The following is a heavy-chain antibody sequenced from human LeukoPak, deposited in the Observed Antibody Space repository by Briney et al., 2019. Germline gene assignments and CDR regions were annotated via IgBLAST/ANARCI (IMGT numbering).Heavy chain of an antibody. CDR3: AKHGRGNNSRDYFDY. D-gene: IGHD5-12*01. CDR1: GFTFSSYD. CDR2: ISGGSGKT. V-gene: IGHV3-23*01. Sequence: PGGSLRLSCAASGFTFSSYDMHWVRQAPGKGLEWVSTISGGSGKTYYTDSVKGRFTISRDHSENTLYLQMNSLRAEDTAVYHCAKHGRGNNSRDYFDYWGQGTLVTVSS. J-gene: IGHJ4*02.